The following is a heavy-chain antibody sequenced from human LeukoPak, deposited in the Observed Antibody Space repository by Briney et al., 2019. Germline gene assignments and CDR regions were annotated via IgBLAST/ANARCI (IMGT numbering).Heavy chain of an antibody. V-gene: IGHV4-34*01. Sequence: PSETLSLTCAVYGGSFSGYYWSWIRQPPGKGLEWIGEINHSGSTNYNPSLESRVTISVDTSKNQFSLKLSSVTAADTAVYYCARDLNLSPDYGDRSDAFDIWGQGTMVTVSS. D-gene: IGHD4-17*01. J-gene: IGHJ3*02. CDR2: INHSGST. CDR3: ARDLNLSPDYGDRSDAFDI. CDR1: GGSFSGYY.